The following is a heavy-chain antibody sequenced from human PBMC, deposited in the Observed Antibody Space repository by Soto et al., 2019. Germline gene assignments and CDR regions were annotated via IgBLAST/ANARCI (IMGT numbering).Heavy chain of an antibody. CDR2: VYYRGRS. D-gene: IGHD2-8*01. J-gene: IGHJ4*02. CDR1: GGSVSNSSYY. V-gene: IGHV4-39*01. CDR3: VSQRTSVLTQAYFDY. Sequence: SETRSLTCTVSGGSVSNSSYYWGWIRQSPGKGLEWIGSVYYRGRSYSKSSVKSRVTISVDTSKNQFSLNLNSVTASDTAVYFCVSQRTSVLTQAYFDYWGPGALVTVSS.